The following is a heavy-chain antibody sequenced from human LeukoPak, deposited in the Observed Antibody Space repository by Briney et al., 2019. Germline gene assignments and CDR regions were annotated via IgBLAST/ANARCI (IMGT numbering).Heavy chain of an antibody. J-gene: IGHJ3*02. CDR1: GYTLTELS. D-gene: IGHD2-2*02. CDR2: FDPEDGET. Sequence: ASVKVSCKVSGYTLTELSMHWVRQAPGKGLEWMGGFDPEDGETIYAQKFQGRVTMTEDTSTDTAYMELSSLRSEDTAVYYCALSPCSSTSCYTGPDAFDIWGQETMVTVSS. V-gene: IGHV1-24*01. CDR3: ALSPCSSTSCYTGPDAFDI.